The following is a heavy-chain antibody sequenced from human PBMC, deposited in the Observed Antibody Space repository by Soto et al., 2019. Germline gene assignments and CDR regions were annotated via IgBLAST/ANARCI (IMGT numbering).Heavy chain of an antibody. J-gene: IGHJ3*02. CDR1: GFTVSSNY. V-gene: IGHV3-66*01. D-gene: IGHD3-16*02. CDR3: ARGRLDDYIWGSYRFSGFDI. Sequence: GGSLRLSCAASGFTVSSNYMSWVRQAPGKGLEWVSVIYSGGSTYYADSVKGRFTISRDNSKNTLYLQMNSLRAEDTAVYYCARGRLDDYIWGSYRFSGFDIWGQGTMVTVSS. CDR2: IYSGGST.